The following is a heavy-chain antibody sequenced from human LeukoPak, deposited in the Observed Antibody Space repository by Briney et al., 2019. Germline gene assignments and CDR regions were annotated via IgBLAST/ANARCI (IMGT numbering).Heavy chain of an antibody. V-gene: IGHV3-11*06. CDR2: ISSSSDYT. J-gene: IGHJ5*02. CDR3: ARPPYSSSWDPGWFDP. CDR1: GFTFSDYY. D-gene: IGHD6-13*01. Sequence: GGSLRLSCAASGFTFSDYYMSWIRQAPGKGLEWVSYISSSSDYTNYADSVRGRFTISRDNAKNSLYLQMNSLRAEDTAVYYCARPPYSSSWDPGWFDPWGQGTLIAVSS.